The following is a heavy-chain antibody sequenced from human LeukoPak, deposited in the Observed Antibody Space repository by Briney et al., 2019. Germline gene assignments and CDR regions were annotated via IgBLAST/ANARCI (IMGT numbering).Heavy chain of an antibody. Sequence: SVKVSCKASGGTFSSYAISWVRQAPGQGLEWMGRIIPIFGTANYAQKFQGRVTITTDESTSTAYMELSSLRSEDTAVYYCARAQNPYYYDSSGSAGFDFWGQGTLVTVSS. CDR2: IIPIFGTA. CDR3: ARAQNPYYYDSSGSAGFDF. D-gene: IGHD3-22*01. V-gene: IGHV1-69*05. J-gene: IGHJ4*02. CDR1: GGTFSSYA.